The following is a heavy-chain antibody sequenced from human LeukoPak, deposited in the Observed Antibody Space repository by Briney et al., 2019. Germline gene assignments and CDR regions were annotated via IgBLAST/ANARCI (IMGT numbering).Heavy chain of an antibody. J-gene: IGHJ6*03. V-gene: IGHV4-38-2*01. D-gene: IGHD3-10*01. CDR1: GYSISSGYY. CDR2: INHSGST. CDR3: ARGRIWFGDQGRYYYYMDV. Sequence: SETLSLTCAVSGYSISSGYYWGWIRQPPGKGLEWIGEINHSGSTNYNPSLKSRVTISVDTSKNQFSLKLSSVTAADTAVYYCARGRIWFGDQGRYYYYMDVWGKGTTVTVSS.